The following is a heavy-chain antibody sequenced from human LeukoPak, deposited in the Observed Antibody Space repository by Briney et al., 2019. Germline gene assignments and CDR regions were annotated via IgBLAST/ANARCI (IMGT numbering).Heavy chain of an antibody. J-gene: IGHJ5*02. D-gene: IGHD1-26*01. V-gene: IGHV4-39*07. CDR2: IYYRGTA. CDR3: VKSGGVNWFDP. CDR1: GGSVSSSSYY. Sequence: SETLSLTCTVSGGSVSSSSYYWGWIRQPPGKGLEWIGSIYYRGTAYYNPSLKSRVTISVDTSKNQFSLNLSSVTAADTAVYYCVKSGGVNWFDPWGQGTLVTVSS.